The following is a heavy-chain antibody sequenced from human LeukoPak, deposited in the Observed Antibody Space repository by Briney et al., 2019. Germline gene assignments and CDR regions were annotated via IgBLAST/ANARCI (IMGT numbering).Heavy chain of an antibody. CDR2: IYYSGST. CDR3: ARHATIAAHYYSGMDV. CDR1: GGSISGDYY. Sequence: SQTLSLTCTVSGGSISGDYYWSWIRQPPGKGLEWIGYIYYSGSTYYDPSLKSRVTISVDTSKNQFSLKLNSVTAADTAVYYCARHATIAAHYYSGMDVWGQGTTVTVSS. D-gene: IGHD6-6*01. J-gene: IGHJ6*02. V-gene: IGHV4-30-4*01.